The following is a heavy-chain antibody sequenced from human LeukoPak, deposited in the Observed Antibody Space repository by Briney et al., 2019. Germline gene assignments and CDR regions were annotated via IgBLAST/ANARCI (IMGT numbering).Heavy chain of an antibody. J-gene: IGHJ4*02. V-gene: IGHV4-59*01. CDR1: GGSISGYY. CDR3: ARGRRQLDN. Sequence: PSGTLSLTCGVSGGSISGYYWSWLRQSPGKRLEWIAYTAFGGSTDYNPSLKSRVTISMDTSKNQVSLELYSTTTADTAVYYCARGRRQLDNWGQGTQVTVSS. CDR2: TAFGGST. D-gene: IGHD6-19*01.